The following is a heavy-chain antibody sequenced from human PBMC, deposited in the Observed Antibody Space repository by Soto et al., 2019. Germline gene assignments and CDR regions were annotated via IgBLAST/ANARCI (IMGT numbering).Heavy chain of an antibody. CDR3: AKVRGSWFGELSRHLNYFDY. CDR1: GFTFSSYA. CDR2: ISGSGGST. Sequence: GGSLRLSCAASGFTFSSYAMSWVRQAPGKGLEWVSAISGSGGSTYYADSVKGRFTISRDNSKNTLYLQMNSLRAEDTAVYYCAKVRGSWFGELSRHLNYFDYWGQGTLVTVSS. D-gene: IGHD3-10*01. V-gene: IGHV3-23*01. J-gene: IGHJ4*02.